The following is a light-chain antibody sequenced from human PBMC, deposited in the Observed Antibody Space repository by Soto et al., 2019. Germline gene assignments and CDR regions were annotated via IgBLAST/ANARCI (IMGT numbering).Light chain of an antibody. V-gene: IGKV3D-20*02. CDR1: QSVSSNN. CDR2: GAS. CDR3: QQRSNPLT. J-gene: IGKJ4*01. Sequence: EIVLTQSPGTLSLSPGERATLSCRASQSVSSNNLAWYQQRPGQAPRVVIYGASNRATGIPARFSGSGSGTDFTLTISSLEPEDFAVYYCQQRSNPLTFGGGTKVDI.